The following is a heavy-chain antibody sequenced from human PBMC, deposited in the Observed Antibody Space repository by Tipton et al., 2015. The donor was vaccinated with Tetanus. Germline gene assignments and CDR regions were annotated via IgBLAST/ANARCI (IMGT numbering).Heavy chain of an antibody. V-gene: IGHV4-31*03. CDR1: GGSLSGSPYF. CDR3: ARDQGGGRVVRLNWFDP. J-gene: IGHJ5*02. Sequence: TLSLTCTVSGGSLSGSPYFWNWIRHQPGKGLEWIGYVYYSGSTFYNPSLESRVTISVDTSKNQFSLNLTSVTAADTAMYYCARDQGGGRVVRLNWFDPWGQGTLVTVSS. D-gene: IGHD6-6*01. CDR2: VYYSGST.